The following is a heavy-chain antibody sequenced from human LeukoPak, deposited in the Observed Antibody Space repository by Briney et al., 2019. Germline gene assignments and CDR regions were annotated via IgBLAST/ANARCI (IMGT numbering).Heavy chain of an antibody. CDR3: ARDLAVLGYFHFDY. J-gene: IGHJ4*02. Sequence: SETPSLTCTVSGGSISGSSYFWGWIRQPPGKGLEWIGSIYYSGSTYYNPSLKSRVTLSVDTSKNQFSLKLSSVTAADTAVYYCARDLAVLGYFHFDYWGQGTLVTVSS. D-gene: IGHD3-22*01. CDR1: GGSISGSSYF. CDR2: IYYSGST. V-gene: IGHV4-39*07.